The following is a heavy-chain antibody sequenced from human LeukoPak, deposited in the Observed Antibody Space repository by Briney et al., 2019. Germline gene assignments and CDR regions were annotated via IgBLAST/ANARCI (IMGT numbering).Heavy chain of an antibody. D-gene: IGHD3-3*01. CDR3: ARDQVVTIFGVVIGNHNWFDP. J-gene: IGHJ5*02. CDR2: IYYSGST. CDR1: GGPISSGGYY. Sequence: SETLSLTCTVSGGPISSGGYYWGWIRQHPGKGLEWIGYIYYSGSTYYNPSLKSRVTISVDTSKNQFSLKLSSVTAADTAVYYCARDQVVTIFGVVIGNHNWFDPWGQGTLVTVSS. V-gene: IGHV4-31*03.